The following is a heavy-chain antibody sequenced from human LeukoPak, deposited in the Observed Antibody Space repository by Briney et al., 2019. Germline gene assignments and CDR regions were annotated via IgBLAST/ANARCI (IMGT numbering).Heavy chain of an antibody. CDR1: GFTFSSYA. CDR2: ISYDGSNK. D-gene: IGHD3-10*01. CDR3: AREVGNLFYYGSGSPYFDY. Sequence: GRSLRLSCAASGFTFSSYAMHWVRQAPGKGLEWVAVISYDGSNKYYADSVKGRFTISRDNSKNTLYLQMNSLRAEDTAVYYCAREVGNLFYYGSGSPYFDYWGQGTLVTVSS. J-gene: IGHJ4*02. V-gene: IGHV3-30*04.